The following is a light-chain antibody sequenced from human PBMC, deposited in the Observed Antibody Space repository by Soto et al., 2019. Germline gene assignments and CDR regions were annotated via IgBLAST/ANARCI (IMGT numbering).Light chain of an antibody. J-gene: IGKJ4*01. Sequence: EIVLTQSPDTLSSSPGERSTLSCGASQSVSSYLARYQQKPGQAPRLLVYDASNRATGIPDRFSGSGSGTDFTLTISRLEPEDFAVYYCQQYDNWPVFGGGTKVDIK. CDR3: QQYDNWPV. V-gene: IGKV3-11*01. CDR2: DAS. CDR1: QSVSSY.